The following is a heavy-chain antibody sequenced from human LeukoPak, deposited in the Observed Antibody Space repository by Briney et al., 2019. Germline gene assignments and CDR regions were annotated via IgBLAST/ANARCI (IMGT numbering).Heavy chain of an antibody. CDR2: ISGYDGNT. Sequence: ASVKVSCKASGYTFTSYGISWVRQAPGQGLEWMGWISGYDGNTNYAQKLQGRVTMTTDTSTSTAYMELRSLRSDDTAVYYCARGSSTMVRGVHDYWCQGTLVTVSS. CDR3: ARGSSTMVRGVHDY. D-gene: IGHD3-10*01. V-gene: IGHV1-18*01. J-gene: IGHJ4*02. CDR1: GYTFTSYG.